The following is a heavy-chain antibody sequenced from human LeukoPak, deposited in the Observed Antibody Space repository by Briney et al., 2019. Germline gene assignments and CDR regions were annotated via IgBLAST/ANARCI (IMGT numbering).Heavy chain of an antibody. D-gene: IGHD6-19*01. Sequence: GGSLRLSCAASGFTFSSYSMNWVRQAPGKGLEWVSSISSSSSYIYYADSVKGRFTISRDNAKNSLYLQMNSLRAEDTAVYYCARDGSSGWHAFFQHWGQGTLVTVSS. J-gene: IGHJ1*01. CDR2: ISSSSSYI. CDR1: GFTFSSYS. CDR3: ARDGSSGWHAFFQH. V-gene: IGHV3-21*01.